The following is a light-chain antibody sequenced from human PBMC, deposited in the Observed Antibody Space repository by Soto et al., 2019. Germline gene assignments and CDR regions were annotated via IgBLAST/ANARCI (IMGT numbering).Light chain of an antibody. Sequence: DIQMTQSPSTLSASVGDRVTITCRASQSISSWLAWYQQKPGKAPKLLIYKASILESGVPSRLSGSGSGTEFTLTIRSLQPDDVATYYCQQYNSYWTFGQGNKVEIK. V-gene: IGKV1-5*03. CDR1: QSISSW. CDR2: KAS. J-gene: IGKJ1*01. CDR3: QQYNSYWT.